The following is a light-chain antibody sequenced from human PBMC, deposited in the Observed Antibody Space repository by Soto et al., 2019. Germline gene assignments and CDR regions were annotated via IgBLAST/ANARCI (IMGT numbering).Light chain of an antibody. CDR2: GAS. CDR1: QSVSSSF. J-gene: IGKJ1*01. CDR3: QLYGSSPRT. Sequence: ESVLTQSPGTLSLSPGERATLSCRASQSVSSSFLAWYQQKHGQAPRLLIYGASSRATGIPDRLSGSGSGTVFTLTISRLEPEDFAVYYCQLYGSSPRTFGQGNKLDIK. V-gene: IGKV3-20*01.